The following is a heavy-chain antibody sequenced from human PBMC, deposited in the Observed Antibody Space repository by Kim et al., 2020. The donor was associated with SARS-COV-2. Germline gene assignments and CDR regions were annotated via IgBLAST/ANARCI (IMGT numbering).Heavy chain of an antibody. J-gene: IGHJ4*02. CDR1: GFTFSNYW. Sequence: GGSLRLSCAASGFTFSNYWMNWVRQAPGKGLEWVANIKQDGSEKNYVESVKGRFTISRDNAKNSLYLQMNSLKAEDTAVYYCGSWPGWGQGTLVIVPS. CDR2: IKQDGSEK. CDR3: GSWPG. V-gene: IGHV3-7*01.